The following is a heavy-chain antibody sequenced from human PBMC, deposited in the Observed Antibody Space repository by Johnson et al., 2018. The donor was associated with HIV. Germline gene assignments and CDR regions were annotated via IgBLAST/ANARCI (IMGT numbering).Heavy chain of an antibody. V-gene: IGHV3-66*02. CDR3: SRDGRDLVTRGSFDI. CDR1: GITVSSNY. D-gene: IGHD3-9*01. Sequence: VQLVESGGGLVQPGGSLRLSCAASGITVSSNYMSWVRQAPGKGLEWVSVIFRVGSAYYADSVKGRFIISRDNSKNMLYLQMNSLRPEDTAVYYCSRDGRDLVTRGSFDIWGQGTVVTVSS. J-gene: IGHJ3*02. CDR2: IFRVGSA.